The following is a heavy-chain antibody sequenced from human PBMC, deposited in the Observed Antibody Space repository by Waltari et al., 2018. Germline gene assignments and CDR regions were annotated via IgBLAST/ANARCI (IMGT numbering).Heavy chain of an antibody. J-gene: IGHJ6*02. CDR1: GAALSDGDYY. CDR2: ISAGGNT. CDR3: AGEIRAGHVAV. Sequence: QVHLQESGPGLVKPSQTLSLTCRVSGAALSDGDYYWSWTRQPAGEGPQWLGRISAGGNTSDNPSRRDRISILLDTPNKKCSLQLKSVTDTGTATYYCAGEIRAGHVAVWGQGTAVTVS. V-gene: IGHV4-61*02.